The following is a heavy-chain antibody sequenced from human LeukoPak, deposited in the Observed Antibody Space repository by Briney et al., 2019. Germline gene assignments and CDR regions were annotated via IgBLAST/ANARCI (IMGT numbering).Heavy chain of an antibody. J-gene: IGHJ6*02. CDR3: ARDSYDYYYGMDV. Sequence: GASVKVSCKASGCTFTSYGISWVRQAPGQGLEWMGWISAYNGNTNYAQRLQGRVTMTTDTSTSTAYMELRSLRSDDTAVYYCARDSYDYYYGMDVWGQGTTVTVSS. CDR1: GCTFTSYG. V-gene: IGHV1-18*01. CDR2: ISAYNGNT. D-gene: IGHD5-12*01.